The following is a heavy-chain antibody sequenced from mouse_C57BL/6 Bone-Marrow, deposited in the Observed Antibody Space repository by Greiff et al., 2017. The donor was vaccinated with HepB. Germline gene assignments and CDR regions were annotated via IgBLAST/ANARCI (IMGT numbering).Heavy chain of an antibody. D-gene: IGHD1-1*01. V-gene: IGHV1-22*01. CDR3: AREDFAYYYGSSPFAY. CDR1: GYTFTDYN. CDR2: INPNNGGT. Sequence: VHVKQSGPELVKPGASVKMSCKASGYTFTDYNMHWVKQSHGKSLEWIGYINPNNGGTSYNQKFKGKATLTVNKSSSTAYMELRSLTSEDSAVYYCAREDFAYYYGSSPFAYWGQGTLVTVSA. J-gene: IGHJ3*01.